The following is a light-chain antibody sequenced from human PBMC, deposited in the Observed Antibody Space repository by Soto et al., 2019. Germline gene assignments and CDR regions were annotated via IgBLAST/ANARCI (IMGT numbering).Light chain of an antibody. Sequence: QSVLTQPPSASGTPGQRVTISCTGSSTNIGSNTVNWYQQLPGTDPQLLIYSNNNRHSGVPDRCSCSKSGSSASLAITSLQSEDEAEYYCSAWADRLNGNWVFGGGTKVTVL. J-gene: IGLJ3*02. CDR1: STNIGSNT. CDR3: SAWADRLNGNWV. CDR2: SNN. V-gene: IGLV1-44*01.